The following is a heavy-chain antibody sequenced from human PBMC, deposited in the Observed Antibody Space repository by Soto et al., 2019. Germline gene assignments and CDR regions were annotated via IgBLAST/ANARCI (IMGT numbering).Heavy chain of an antibody. J-gene: IGHJ4*02. CDR2: ISSSSSYN. V-gene: IGHV3-21*04. D-gene: IGHD6-6*01. CDR1: GFSFSSYS. CDR3: ARDLVGYSSSSSFDY. Sequence: GGSLRLSCAASGFSFSSYSMNWVRQAPGKGLEWVSHISSSSSYNYYTDSVKGRFTISRDNAKNLLYLQMNSLRAEDMAVYYCARDLVGYSSSSSFDYWGQGSLVTVSS.